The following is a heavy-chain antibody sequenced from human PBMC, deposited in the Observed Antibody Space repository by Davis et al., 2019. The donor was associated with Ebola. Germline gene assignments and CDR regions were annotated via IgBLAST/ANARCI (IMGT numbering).Heavy chain of an antibody. D-gene: IGHD3-3*01. CDR1: GFTFSSYS. J-gene: IGHJ6*03. V-gene: IGHV3-21*01. Sequence: PGGSLRLSCAASGFTFSSYSMNWVRQAPGKGLEWVSSISSSSSYIYYADSVKGRFTISRDNAKNSLYLQMNSLRAEDTAVYYCARDGRYDFWSGYYPLDYMDVWGKGTTVTVSS. CDR3: ARDGRYDFWSGYYPLDYMDV. CDR2: ISSSSSYI.